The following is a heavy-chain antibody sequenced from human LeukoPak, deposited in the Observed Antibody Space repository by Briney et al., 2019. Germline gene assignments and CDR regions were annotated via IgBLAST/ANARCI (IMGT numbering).Heavy chain of an antibody. Sequence: SETLSLTCTVSGGSMSSNYWSWIRQPPGKGLEWIGYIYPGGNTNYNPSLKSRVTISVDTSKNQVSLRLSSVTAADTAVYYCARTYGAGSLPDVWGQGTTVTVSS. CDR1: GGSMSSNY. V-gene: IGHV4-4*09. J-gene: IGHJ6*02. CDR3: ARTYGAGSLPDV. CDR2: IYPGGNT. D-gene: IGHD3-10*01.